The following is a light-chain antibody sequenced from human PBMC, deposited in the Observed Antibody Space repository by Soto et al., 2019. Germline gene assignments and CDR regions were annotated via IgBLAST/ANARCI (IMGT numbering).Light chain of an antibody. J-gene: IGLJ1*01. CDR1: SSNLGAGFD. Sequence: QSVLTQPPSVSGAPGQGVTISCTGSSSNLGAGFDVHWYQQLPGTAPKLLMYGNNNRPSGVPDRFSGSRSGTSASLAITGLQTEDEADYYCQSFDNSLNGYVFATGTKVTVL. V-gene: IGLV1-40*01. CDR2: GNN. CDR3: QSFDNSLNGYV.